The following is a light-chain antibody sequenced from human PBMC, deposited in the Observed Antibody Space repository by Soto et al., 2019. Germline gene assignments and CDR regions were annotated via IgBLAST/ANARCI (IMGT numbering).Light chain of an antibody. CDR3: SSSVGGPKWV. J-gene: IGLJ3*02. V-gene: IGLV2-23*02. CDR1: SSDVGSDDR. CDR2: EVN. Sequence: QSSLTQPAFVSGSPGQSIAISYTGTSSDVGSDDRVSWYQKHPGKAPTLIIYEVNKRPSGVSDRFSGSKSGNTASLTISGLQAEDEADYYCSSSVGGPKWVFGGGTKLTVL.